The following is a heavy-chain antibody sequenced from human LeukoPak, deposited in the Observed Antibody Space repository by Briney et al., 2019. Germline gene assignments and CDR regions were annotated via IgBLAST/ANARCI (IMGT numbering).Heavy chain of an antibody. CDR1: GFTFSSYA. Sequence: GGSLRLSCAASGFTFSSYAMSWVRQAPGKGLEWVSAISGSGGSTYYADSVKGRFTISRDNSKNTLYLQMNSLRAEDTAVYYCAKGSMVRGVYYYGMDVWGQGTRSPSP. V-gene: IGHV3-23*01. D-gene: IGHD3-10*01. CDR3: AKGSMVRGVYYYGMDV. CDR2: ISGSGGST. J-gene: IGHJ6*02.